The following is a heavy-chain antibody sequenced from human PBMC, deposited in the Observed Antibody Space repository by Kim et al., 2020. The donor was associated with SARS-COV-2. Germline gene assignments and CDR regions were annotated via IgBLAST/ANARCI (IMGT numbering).Heavy chain of an antibody. CDR2: IRHNIDQT. CDR3: ARRDNDFRSLGL. V-gene: IGHV1-18*04. J-gene: IGHJ2*01. D-gene: IGHD3-3*01. CDR1: GYTFASFR. Sequence: ASVKVSCKASGYTFASFRISWVRQAPGQGLEWMGWIRHNIDQTLYPEKFQGRVTMTSDTSTNTAYMELRSLRLDDTAVYFCARRDNDFRSLGLWGRGTLVGVSS.